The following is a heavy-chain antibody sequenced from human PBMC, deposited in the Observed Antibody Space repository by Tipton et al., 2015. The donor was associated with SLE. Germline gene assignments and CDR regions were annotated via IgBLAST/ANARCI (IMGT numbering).Heavy chain of an antibody. D-gene: IGHD5-12*01. Sequence: TLSLTCTVSGGSISSYYLSWIRQPPGKGLEWIGYIYYSRSTNYYPSLKSRVTISVDTSKNQFSLKLSSVTAADTAEYYCAREASVATIGYYFDYWGQGTLVTVSS. J-gene: IGHJ4*02. CDR3: AREASVATIGYYFDY. CDR2: IYYSRST. V-gene: IGHV4-59*01. CDR1: GGSISSYY.